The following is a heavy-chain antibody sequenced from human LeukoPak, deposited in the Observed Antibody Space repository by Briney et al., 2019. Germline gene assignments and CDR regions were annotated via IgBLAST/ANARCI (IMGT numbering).Heavy chain of an antibody. Sequence: KPSETLSLTCTVSGGSISSGDYYWSWIRQPPGKGLEWIGYIYSSGSTYYNPSLKSRVTISVDTSKNQFSLKLNSVTAADTAVYYCARPSRVGAIGYFQHWGQGTLVTVSS. V-gene: IGHV4-30-4*01. D-gene: IGHD1-26*01. CDR3: ARPSRVGAIGYFQH. CDR2: IYSSGST. J-gene: IGHJ1*01. CDR1: GGSISSGDYY.